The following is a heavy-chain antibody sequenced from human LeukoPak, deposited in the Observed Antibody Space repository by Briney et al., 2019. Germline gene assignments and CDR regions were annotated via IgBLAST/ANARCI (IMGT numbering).Heavy chain of an antibody. D-gene: IGHD5-24*01. CDR1: GFTFSSYS. CDR3: ARANYDAFDI. CDR2: FSSSGTYI. Sequence: KPGGSLRLSCTASGFTFSSYSMNWVRQAPGKGLEWVSSFSSSGTYIFYGDAVKGRFTMSRDNAKNSVYLEMNSLRADDTAVYYCARANYDAFDIWGQGTMVTVSS. J-gene: IGHJ3*02. V-gene: IGHV3-21*06.